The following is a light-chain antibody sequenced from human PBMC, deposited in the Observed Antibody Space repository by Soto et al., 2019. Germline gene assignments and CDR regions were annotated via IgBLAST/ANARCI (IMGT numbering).Light chain of an antibody. V-gene: IGLV2-23*01. J-gene: IGLJ2*01. CDR2: EGS. CDR3: CSYAGTTTVL. Sequence: QSALTQPASVSGSPGQSITISCTGTSSDVGTYNLVSWYQQHPGKAPKLIIYEGSKRPSGVSNRFSASKSGNTASLTISGLQAEDEADFYCCSYAGTTTVLFGGGTKLTVL. CDR1: SSDVGTYNL.